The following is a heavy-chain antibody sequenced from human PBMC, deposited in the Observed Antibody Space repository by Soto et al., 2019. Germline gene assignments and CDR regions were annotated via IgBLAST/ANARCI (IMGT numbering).Heavy chain of an antibody. J-gene: IGHJ6*02. CDR2: IYHAGSV. V-gene: IGHV4-38-2*01. CDR3: ARTFDYYGMEG. CDR1: GYAIASGYF. Sequence: SENLSLTCALAGYAIASGYFWAWIRPSLGKGLEWIGSIYHAGSVYYNPSLNSRVAVSLDTSKNHFSLKLTSVTAADTAVYYCARTFDYYGMEGWGQGTTVTVSS.